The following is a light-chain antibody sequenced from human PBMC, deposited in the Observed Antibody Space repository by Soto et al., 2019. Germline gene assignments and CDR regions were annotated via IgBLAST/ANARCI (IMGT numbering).Light chain of an antibody. V-gene: IGLV1-40*01. CDR2: GNS. Sequence: QSVLTQPPSVSGAPGQRVTISCTGSSSNIGAGYDVQWYQQLPGTAPKLLIYGNSNRPSGVPDRFSGSKSGTSASLAITGLKAEDEADYYCQSYDSSRSGYVFVTGTKVTVL. J-gene: IGLJ1*01. CDR1: SSNIGAGYD. CDR3: QSYDSSRSGYV.